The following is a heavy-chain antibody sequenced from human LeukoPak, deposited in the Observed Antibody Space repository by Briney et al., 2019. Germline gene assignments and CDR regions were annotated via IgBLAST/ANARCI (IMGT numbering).Heavy chain of an antibody. J-gene: IGHJ4*02. D-gene: IGHD6-19*01. V-gene: IGHV3-23*01. CDR3: AKAPDSSGCYYFDY. CDR2: ISGSGGST. CDR1: GFTFSSYS. Sequence: GGSLRLSCAAFGFTFSSYSMNWVRQAPGKGLEWVSCISGSGGSTYYADSVKGRFTISRDNSKNTLYLQMNSLRAEDTAVYYCAKAPDSSGCYYFDYWGQGTLVTVSS.